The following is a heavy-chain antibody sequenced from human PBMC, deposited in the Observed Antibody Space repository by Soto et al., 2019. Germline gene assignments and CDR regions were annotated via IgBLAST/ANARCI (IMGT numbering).Heavy chain of an antibody. V-gene: IGHV3-33*01. J-gene: IGHJ4*02. CDR3: ATDGINWGFGS. D-gene: IGHD3-16*01. CDR2: IWYDGNKK. Sequence: GGSLRLSCAASVFTFSSYDMHWVRQAPSKGLEWVSNIWYDGNKKYYADSVKGRFTISRDNSKNTLYLQMNSLRAEDTALYYCATDGINWGFGSWGQGTLVTVSS. CDR1: VFTFSSYD.